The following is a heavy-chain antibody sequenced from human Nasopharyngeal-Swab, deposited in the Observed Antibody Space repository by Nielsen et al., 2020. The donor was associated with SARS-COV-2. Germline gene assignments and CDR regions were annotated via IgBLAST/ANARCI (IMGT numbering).Heavy chain of an antibody. D-gene: IGHD2-2*02. V-gene: IGHV2-5*01. CDR3: AHRGGYCSSTSCYTAFEFVVEYYFDY. CDR2: IYWNDDK. Sequence: PGKGLEGLALIYWNDDKRYSPSLKSRLTITKDTSKNQVVLTMTNMDPVDTATYYCAHRGGYCSSTSCYTAFEFVVEYYFDYWGQGTLVTVSS. J-gene: IGHJ4*02.